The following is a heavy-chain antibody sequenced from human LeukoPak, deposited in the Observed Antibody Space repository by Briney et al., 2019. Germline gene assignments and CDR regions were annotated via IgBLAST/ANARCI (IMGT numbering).Heavy chain of an antibody. CDR3: ARDHDFWTVTDY. D-gene: IGHD3/OR15-3a*01. J-gene: IGHJ4*02. V-gene: IGHV3-21*01. CDR1: GFTFSTYI. CDR2: ISSSGNYI. Sequence: GGSLRLSCAASGFTFSTYIINWVRQAPGKGLEWVSSISSSGNYIYYADSVKGRFTSSRDNAKNSLYLQMNSLRAEDTAVYYCARDHDFWTVTDYWGQGTLVTVSS.